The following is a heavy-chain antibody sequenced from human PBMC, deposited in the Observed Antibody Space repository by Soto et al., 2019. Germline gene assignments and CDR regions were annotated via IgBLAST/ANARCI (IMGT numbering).Heavy chain of an antibody. CDR3: AKGRNDILTGYDNYYMDV. CDR2: ISWNSGSI. D-gene: IGHD3-9*01. Sequence: GGSLRLSCAASGFTFDDYAMHWVRQAPGKGLEWVSGISWNSGSIGYADSVKGRFTISRDNAKNSLYLQMNSLRAEDTALYYCAKGRNDILTGYDNYYMDVWGKGTTVTVSS. CDR1: GFTFDDYA. V-gene: IGHV3-9*01. J-gene: IGHJ6*03.